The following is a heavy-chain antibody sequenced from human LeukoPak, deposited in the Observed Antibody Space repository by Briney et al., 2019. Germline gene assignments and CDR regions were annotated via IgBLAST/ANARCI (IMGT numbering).Heavy chain of an antibody. CDR3: ASSGYSYGHDLRY. J-gene: IGHJ4*02. CDR1: GYTFTGYY. V-gene: IGHV1-69*02. D-gene: IGHD5-18*01. Sequence: GASVKVSCKASGYTFTGYYMHWVRQAPGQGLEWMGRIIPILGIANYAQKFQGRVTITADKSTSTAYMELSSLRSEDTAVYYCASSGYSYGHDLRYWGQGTLVTVSS. CDR2: IIPILGIA.